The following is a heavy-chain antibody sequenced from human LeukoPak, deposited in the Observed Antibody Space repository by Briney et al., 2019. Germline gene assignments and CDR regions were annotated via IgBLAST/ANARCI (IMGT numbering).Heavy chain of an antibody. Sequence: SETLSLTCTVSGGSISSYYWSWIRQPPGKGLEWIGYIYYSGSTNYNPSLKSRVTISVDTSKNQFSLKLSSVTAADTAFYYCAKTIVGTTRDYYNNMDVWGQGTTVTVSS. CDR3: AKTIVGTTRDYYNNMDV. CDR2: IYYSGST. V-gene: IGHV4-59*12. D-gene: IGHD1-26*01. J-gene: IGHJ6*03. CDR1: GGSISSYY.